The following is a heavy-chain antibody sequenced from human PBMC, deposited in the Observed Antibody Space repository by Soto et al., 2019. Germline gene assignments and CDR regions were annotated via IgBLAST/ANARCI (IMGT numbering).Heavy chain of an antibody. CDR2: TYYRSKWYS. J-gene: IGHJ5*02. CDR1: GDSVSSNSAA. CDR3: ARGPGILYP. V-gene: IGHV6-1*01. D-gene: IGHD3-3*01. Sequence: SQTLSLTCAISGDSVSSNSAAWNWIRQSPSGGLEWLGRTYYRSKWYSVSAVSVKSRATIKPDTSKNQFSLQLNSVAPDDLVLYYCARGPGILYPWGQGILVIVSS.